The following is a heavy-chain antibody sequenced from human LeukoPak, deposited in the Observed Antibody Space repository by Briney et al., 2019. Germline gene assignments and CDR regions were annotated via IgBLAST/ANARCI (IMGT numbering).Heavy chain of an antibody. CDR3: ARDLTLGFNDY. J-gene: IGHJ4*02. CDR2: VSAYNGNT. Sequence: VASVKVSFKASGYTFTSYGISWVRQAPGQGLEWMGWVSAYNGNTNYAQKLQGRVTMTTDTSTSTAYMELRSLRSDDTAVYYCARDLTLGFNDYWGQGTLVTVSS. CDR1: GYTFTSYG. V-gene: IGHV1-18*01. D-gene: IGHD5-12*01.